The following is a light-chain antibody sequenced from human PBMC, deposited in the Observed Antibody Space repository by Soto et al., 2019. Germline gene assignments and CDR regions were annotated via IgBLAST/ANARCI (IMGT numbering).Light chain of an antibody. V-gene: IGKV1-5*01. CDR3: QERTGWPPWT. CDR2: DAS. Sequence: DIQMTQSPSTPSASVGDRVTNTFRASQSISSWLAWYQQKPGKAPKLLIHDASSLESGVPSRFSGSRSGTDFTLTISSLEPEDFAVYYCQERTGWPPWTFGQGTKVDIK. J-gene: IGKJ1*01. CDR1: QSISSW.